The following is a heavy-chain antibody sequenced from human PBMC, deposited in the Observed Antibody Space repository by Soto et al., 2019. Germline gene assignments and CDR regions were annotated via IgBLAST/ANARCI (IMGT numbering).Heavy chain of an antibody. Sequence: QLQLQESGSGLVKPSQTLSLTCAVSGGSISSGGYSWSWIRQPPGTGLEWIGYIYHSGSTYYNPSLKSRVTITVDRSKNKFYMKMSSVTAADTAVYYCAVGRAVSPLGYWGHGTLGTVSS. CDR3: AVGRAVSPLGY. CDR2: IYHSGST. V-gene: IGHV4-30-2*01. J-gene: IGHJ4*01. D-gene: IGHD3-16*01. CDR1: GGSISSGGYS.